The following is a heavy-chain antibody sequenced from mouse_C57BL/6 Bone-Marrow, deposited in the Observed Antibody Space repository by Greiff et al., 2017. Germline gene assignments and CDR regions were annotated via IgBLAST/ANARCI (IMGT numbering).Heavy chain of an antibody. CDR1: GYTFTSYG. Sequence: VQLQESGAELARPGASVKLSCKASGYTFTSYGISWVKQRTGQGLEWIGEIYPRSGNTYYNEKFKGKATLPADKSYSTAYMELRSLTSEDCAVYFFASLYDGYSAWFSYWGQGTLVTVSA. J-gene: IGHJ3*01. CDR3: ASLYDGYSAWFSY. CDR2: IYPRSGNT. V-gene: IGHV1-81*01. D-gene: IGHD2-3*01.